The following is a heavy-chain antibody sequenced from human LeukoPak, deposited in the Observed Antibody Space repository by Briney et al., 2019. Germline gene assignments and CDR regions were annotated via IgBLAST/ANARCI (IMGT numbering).Heavy chain of an antibody. J-gene: IGHJ4*02. CDR3: ARERGGGVTTVTSRPLYYFDY. CDR1: GYTFTSYD. V-gene: IGHV1-2*02. D-gene: IGHD4-17*01. Sequence: ASVKVSCKASGYTFTSYDINWVRQAPGQGLEWMGWINPNSGGTNYAQKFQGRVTMTRDTSISTAYMELSRLRSDDTAVYYCARERGGGVTTVTSRPLYYFDYWGQGTLVTVSS. CDR2: INPNSGGT.